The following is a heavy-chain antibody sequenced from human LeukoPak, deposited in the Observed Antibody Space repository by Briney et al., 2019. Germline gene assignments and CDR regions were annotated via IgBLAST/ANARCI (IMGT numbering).Heavy chain of an antibody. CDR2: ISHSGGST. D-gene: IGHD4-11*01. CDR3: ARVSRDFYSNYYYYYGMDV. V-gene: IGHV3-23*01. J-gene: IGHJ6*02. CDR1: GFTFSSYA. Sequence: PGGSLRLSCAASGFTFSSYAMSWVRQAPGKGLEWVSAISHSGGSTYYADSVKGRFTISRDNSKNSLYLQMNSLRAEDTAVYYCARVSRDFYSNYYYYYGMDVWGQGTTVTVSS.